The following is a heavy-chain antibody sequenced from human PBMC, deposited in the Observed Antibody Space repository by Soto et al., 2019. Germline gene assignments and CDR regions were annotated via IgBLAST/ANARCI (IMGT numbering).Heavy chain of an antibody. J-gene: IGHJ4*02. CDR3: ARHTAYLNKFDY. CDR1: GFTFSSYW. CDR2: INSDGSDT. V-gene: IGHV3-74*01. Sequence: GGSLRLSCAASGFTFSSYWMHWVRQDPGKGLVWVSHINSDGSDTSYADSVKGRFTISRDNAKNTLYLQMNSLRAEDTAVYFCARHTAYLNKFDYWGQGALVTVSS. D-gene: IGHD3-16*01.